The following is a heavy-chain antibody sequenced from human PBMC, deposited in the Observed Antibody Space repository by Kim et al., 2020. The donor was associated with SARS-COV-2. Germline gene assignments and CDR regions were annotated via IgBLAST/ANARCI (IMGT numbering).Heavy chain of an antibody. CDR1: GFTFSSQA. CDR2: IWYDGSNK. D-gene: IGHD1-7*01. Sequence: GGSLRLSCAASGFTFSSQAMHWVRQAPGKGLEWVAIIWYDGSNKYYADSVKGRFTISRDNSKNTLYLQMNSLRDEDTALYYCATASSRFWNLFDYWGQGALVTVSS. CDR3: ATASSRFWNLFDY. J-gene: IGHJ4*02. V-gene: IGHV3-33*01.